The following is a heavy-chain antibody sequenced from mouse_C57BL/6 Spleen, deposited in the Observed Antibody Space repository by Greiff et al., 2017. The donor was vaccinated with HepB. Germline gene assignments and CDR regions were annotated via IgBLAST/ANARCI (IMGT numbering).Heavy chain of an antibody. J-gene: IGHJ4*01. V-gene: IGHV1-4*01. CDR1: GYTFTSYT. CDR2: INPSSGYT. CDR3: ARSDLYDGYYHYYAMDY. D-gene: IGHD2-3*01. Sequence: VQLQQSGAELARPGASVKMSCKASGYTFTSYTMHWVKQRPGQGLEWIGYINPSSGYTKYNQKFKDKATLTADKSSSTAYMQLRSLTSEDAAVYYCARSDLYDGYYHYYAMDYWGQGTSVTVSS.